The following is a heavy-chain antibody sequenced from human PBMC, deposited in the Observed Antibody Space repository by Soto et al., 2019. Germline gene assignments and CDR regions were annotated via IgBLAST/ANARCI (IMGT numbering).Heavy chain of an antibody. Sequence: ASVKVSCKASGYTFTSYGISWVRQAPGQGLEWMGWISAYSGNTNYAQKLQGRVTMTTDTSTSTAYMELRSLRSDDTAVYYCARGSSGSYLSPFDYWGQGTLVTVSS. CDR2: ISAYSGNT. V-gene: IGHV1-18*04. CDR1: GYTFTSYG. CDR3: ARGSSGSYLSPFDY. J-gene: IGHJ4*02. D-gene: IGHD1-26*01.